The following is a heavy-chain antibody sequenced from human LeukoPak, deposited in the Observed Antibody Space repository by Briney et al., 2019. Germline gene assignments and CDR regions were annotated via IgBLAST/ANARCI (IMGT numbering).Heavy chain of an antibody. Sequence: PGGSLRLSCAASGFTFSRHWMHWVRRGPGEGLVWVSRINGDGSITSYADSVKGRFTISRDNSKNTLYLQMNSLRAEDTAVYYCAKDSEVPVVVPAAMGRLNAFDIWGQGTMATVSS. D-gene: IGHD2-2*01. CDR2: INGDGSIT. CDR1: GFTFSRHW. J-gene: IGHJ3*02. CDR3: AKDSEVPVVVPAAMGRLNAFDI. V-gene: IGHV3-74*01.